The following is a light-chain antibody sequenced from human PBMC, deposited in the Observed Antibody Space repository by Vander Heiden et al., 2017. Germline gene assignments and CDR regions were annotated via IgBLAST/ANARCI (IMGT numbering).Light chain of an antibody. J-gene: IGLJ3*02. CDR3: QDYDSSLSGAG. CDR2: GNS. V-gene: IGLV1-40*01. Sequence: QSVLTQPPSVSGAPGQRVTISCTGSSSNIGAGYDVHWYQQLPGTDPKLLSYGNSNRPSGVPDRFSGSKSGASVSLAITGLQAEDEADYDCQDYDSSLSGAGLGGGTKMTV. CDR1: SSNIGAGYD.